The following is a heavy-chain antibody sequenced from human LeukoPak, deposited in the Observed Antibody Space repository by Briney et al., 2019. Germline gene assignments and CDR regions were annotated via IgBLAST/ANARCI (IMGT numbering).Heavy chain of an antibody. D-gene: IGHD6-13*01. CDR2: ISWDGGST. Sequence: PGGSLRLSCAASGFTFDEYTMHWVRQAPGKGLEWVSLISWDGGSTYYADSVKGRFTVSRDNSKNSLYLQMNSLRTEDTALYYCAKDAGLYYYYYTDVWGKGTTVTISS. J-gene: IGHJ6*03. CDR3: AKDAGLYYYYYTDV. V-gene: IGHV3-43*01. CDR1: GFTFDEYT.